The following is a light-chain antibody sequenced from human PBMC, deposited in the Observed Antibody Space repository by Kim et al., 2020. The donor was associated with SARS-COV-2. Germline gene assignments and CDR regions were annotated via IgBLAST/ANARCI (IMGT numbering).Light chain of an antibody. CDR2: GAS. V-gene: IGKV3-15*01. J-gene: IGKJ4*01. CDR3: QQYNNWPPLT. CDR1: QGVSRN. Sequence: SAGERPPRACRGRQGVSRNLAWYQQKPGQAPRLLIYGASTRATGIPARFSGSGSGTEFTLTISSLQSEDFAVYYCQQYNNWPPLTFGGGTKVDIK.